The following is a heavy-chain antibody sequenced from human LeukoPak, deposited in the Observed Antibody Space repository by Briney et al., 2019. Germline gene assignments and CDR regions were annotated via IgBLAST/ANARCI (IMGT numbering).Heavy chain of an antibody. CDR2: INWNGGST. D-gene: IGHD3-3*01. Sequence: GGSLRLXCAASGFTFDDYGMSWVRQAPGKGLEWVSGINWNGGSTGYADSVKGRFTISRDNAKNSLYLQMNSLRAEDTALYYCARVRSHDFWSGPKVWGKGTTVTVSS. J-gene: IGHJ6*04. CDR3: ARVRSHDFWSGPKV. CDR1: GFTFDDYG. V-gene: IGHV3-20*04.